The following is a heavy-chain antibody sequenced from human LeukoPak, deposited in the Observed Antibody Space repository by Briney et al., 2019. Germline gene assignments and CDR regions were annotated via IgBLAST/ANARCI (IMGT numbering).Heavy chain of an antibody. D-gene: IGHD2-2*01. CDR1: GFTFRSYS. CDR3: ARGIVPASFDI. J-gene: IGHJ3*02. CDR2: ISSSSSYI. V-gene: IGHV3-21*01. Sequence: GGSLRLSCAASGFTFRSYSMNWVRQAPGKGLEWVSSISSSSSYIYYADSVKGRFTISRDNAKNSLYLQMNSLRAEDTAVYYCARGIVPASFDIWGQGTMVTVSS.